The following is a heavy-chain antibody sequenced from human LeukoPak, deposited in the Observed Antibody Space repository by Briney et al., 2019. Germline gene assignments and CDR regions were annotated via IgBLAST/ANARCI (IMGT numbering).Heavy chain of an antibody. CDR2: MRSDGSDI. D-gene: IGHD2/OR15-2a*01. CDR1: GFIFISYA. V-gene: IGHV3-30*02. CDR3: ARDGYYFASEN. Sequence: SGGSLRLSCEASGFIFISYAMLWFPQAPGKGLEWLAFMRSDGSDIFYARSLKGRFTISRDNGKKTLFIEMNSLRVDGTAVYYCARDGYYFASENWGQGAMVTVSS. J-gene: IGHJ4*02.